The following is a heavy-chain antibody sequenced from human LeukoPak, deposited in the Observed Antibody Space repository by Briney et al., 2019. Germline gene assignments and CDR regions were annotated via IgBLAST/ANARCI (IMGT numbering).Heavy chain of an antibody. D-gene: IGHD6-19*01. CDR3: ARDSSGGYYFDY. V-gene: IGHV1-3*01. CDR1: GYTFTSYA. CDR2: INAGNGNT. Sequence: GASVKVSCKASGYTFTSYAMHWVRQAPGQRLEWMGWINAGNGNTKYSQKFQGRVTITRDTSASTAYMELSSLRSEDTAVYYCARDSSGGYYFDYWGQGTLVTVSS. J-gene: IGHJ4*02.